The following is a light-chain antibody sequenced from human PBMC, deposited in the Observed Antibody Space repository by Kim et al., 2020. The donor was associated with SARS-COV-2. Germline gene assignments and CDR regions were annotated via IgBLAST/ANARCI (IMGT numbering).Light chain of an antibody. V-gene: IGLV4-69*01. CDR3: QTWGSGIGV. CDR2: VYSDGRH. CDR1: SGRINYA. Sequence: ASVKLTWTLSSGRINYAIAWLQQQPGKGPRYLMRVYSDGRHTKGDGIPDRFSGSSSGSEYSLTISSLQSEDEADYYCQTWGSGIGVFGGGTQLTVL. J-gene: IGLJ2*01.